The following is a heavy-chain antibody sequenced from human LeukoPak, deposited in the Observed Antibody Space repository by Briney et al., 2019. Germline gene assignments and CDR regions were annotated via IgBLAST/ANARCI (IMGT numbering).Heavy chain of an antibody. D-gene: IGHD3-10*01. J-gene: IGHJ6*02. CDR3: ARVRYGSGSYYNAMDV. V-gene: IGHV4-59*01. Sequence: PSETLSLTCTVSGGSISGYYWSWIRQPPGKGLEWIGYIHYGGSTNYDPSLKSRVTISVDTSKNQSSLRLSSVTAADTAVYHCARVRYGSGSYYNAMDVWGQGTTVTVSS. CDR1: GGSISGYY. CDR2: IHYGGST.